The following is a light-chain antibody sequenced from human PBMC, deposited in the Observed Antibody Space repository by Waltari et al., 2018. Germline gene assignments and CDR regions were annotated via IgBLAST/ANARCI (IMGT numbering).Light chain of an antibody. CDR3: YSTDSSGNVQV. CDR1: ALPKKY. CDR2: EDV. V-gene: IGLV3-10*01. J-gene: IGLJ2*01. Sequence: SYELTQPPSVSVSPGQTARITCPGDALPKKYAYSYQQKSGQAPVQVIYEDVKRPSGIPERFSGSSSGTMVTLTISGAQVEDEADYYCYSTDSSGNVQVFGGGTRLTVL.